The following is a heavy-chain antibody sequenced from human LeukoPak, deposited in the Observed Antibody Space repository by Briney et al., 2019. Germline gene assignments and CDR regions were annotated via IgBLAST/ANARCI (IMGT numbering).Heavy chain of an antibody. V-gene: IGHV3-30*18. CDR1: GFTFSSYG. Sequence: GGSLRLSCAASGFTFSSYGMHWVRQAPGKGLEWVAVISYDGSNKYYADSVKGRFTISRDNPKNTLYLQMNSLRAEDTAVYYCAKDLHYSNYFDYWGQGTLVTVSS. D-gene: IGHD4-11*01. J-gene: IGHJ4*02. CDR3: AKDLHYSNYFDY. CDR2: ISYDGSNK.